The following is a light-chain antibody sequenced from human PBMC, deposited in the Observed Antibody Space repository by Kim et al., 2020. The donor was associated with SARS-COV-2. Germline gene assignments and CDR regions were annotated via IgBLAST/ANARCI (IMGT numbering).Light chain of an antibody. CDR2: QDF. CDR1: KWGNKY. V-gene: IGLV3-1*01. J-gene: IGLJ2*01. Sequence: VYPGQTASVTCSGGKWGNKYASRYQQRPGRSPLLVIYQDFKRHSGIPERCSGSVSGNTATLTISGTQAMDEADYYCQAWDSNSVVFGGVTQLTVL. CDR3: QAWDSNSVV.